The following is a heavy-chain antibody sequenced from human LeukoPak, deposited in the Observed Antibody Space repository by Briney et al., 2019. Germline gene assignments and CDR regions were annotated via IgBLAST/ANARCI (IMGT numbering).Heavy chain of an antibody. CDR3: ARLRSGSYYFDS. D-gene: IGHD6-6*01. CDR1: GGPISSNDYY. J-gene: IGHJ4*02. CDR2: FYNRGNT. Sequence: SETLSLTCTVSGGPISSNDYYWGWLRQPPGKGLEWIGNFYNRGNTNYSPSLKSRVTISIDTSKNHLSLKLSSVTAADTAVYFCARLRSGSYYFDSWGQGTLVTVSS. V-gene: IGHV4-39*02.